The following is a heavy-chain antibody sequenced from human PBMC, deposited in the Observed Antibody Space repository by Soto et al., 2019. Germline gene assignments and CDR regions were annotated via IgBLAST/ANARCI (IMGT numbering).Heavy chain of an antibody. CDR1: GGNISSYY. CDR2: IYYSGST. Sequence: SVTLSLTCTVAGGNISSYYWSWIRQPPGKGLEWIGYIYYSGSTNYNPSLKSRVTISVDTSKNQFSLKLSSVTAADTAVYYCARTVTRVYYYYYMDVWGKGTTVTVSS. CDR3: ARTVTRVYYYYYMDV. V-gene: IGHV4-59*01. J-gene: IGHJ6*03. D-gene: IGHD4-4*01.